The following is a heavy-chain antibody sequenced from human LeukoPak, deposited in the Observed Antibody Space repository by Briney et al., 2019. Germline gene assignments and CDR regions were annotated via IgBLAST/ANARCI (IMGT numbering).Heavy chain of an antibody. J-gene: IGHJ4*02. V-gene: IGHV1-2*02. CDR2: INPNSGGT. Sequence: GASVKVSCKASGYTFTGYYMHWVRQAPGQGLEWMGWINPNSGGTNYAQKFQGRVTMTRDTSISTAYMELSRLRSDDTAVYYCARDFGSSGWYAYDYWGQGTLVTVSS. CDR1: GYTFTGYY. CDR3: ARDFGSSGWYAYDY. D-gene: IGHD6-19*01.